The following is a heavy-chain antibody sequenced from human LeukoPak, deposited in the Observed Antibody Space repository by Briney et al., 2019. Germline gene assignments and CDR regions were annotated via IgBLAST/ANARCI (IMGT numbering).Heavy chain of an antibody. D-gene: IGHD6-6*01. V-gene: IGHV3-30-3*01. CDR1: GFTFSIYA. Sequence: GGSLRLSCAASGFTFSIYAMHWVRQAPGKGLEWVAFISSDGSNKYYADSVKGRFTVSRDNSKNTLYLQMSSLRDEDTAVYYCDPHDSSSPFWGQGTLVTVSS. J-gene: IGHJ4*02. CDR2: ISSDGSNK. CDR3: DPHDSSSPF.